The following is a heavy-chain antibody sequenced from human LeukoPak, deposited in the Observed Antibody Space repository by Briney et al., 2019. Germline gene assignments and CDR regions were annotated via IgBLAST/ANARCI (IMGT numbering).Heavy chain of an antibody. J-gene: IGHJ4*02. Sequence: PGRSLRLSCAASGFTFSSYGMHWVRQAPGKGLEWVAVISYDGSNKYYADSGKGRFTISRDNSKNTLYLQMNRLRAEATAVYYCANGSIFGVVNDYWGQGTLVTVSS. CDR1: GFTFSSYG. CDR2: ISYDGSNK. V-gene: IGHV3-30*18. D-gene: IGHD3-3*01. CDR3: ANGSIFGVVNDY.